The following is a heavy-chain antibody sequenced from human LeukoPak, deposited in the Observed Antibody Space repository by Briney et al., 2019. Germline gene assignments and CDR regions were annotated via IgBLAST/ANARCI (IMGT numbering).Heavy chain of an antibody. V-gene: IGHV3-23*01. Sequence: GGSLRLSCAASGFTFSSYAMSWVRQAPGKGLEWVSAISGSGGSTYYADSVKGRFTISRDNSKNTLYLQMNSLRAEDTAVYYCAKDKRVCSSTSCYTGYFDYWGQGTLVTVSS. CDR1: GFTFSSYA. D-gene: IGHD2-2*02. CDR3: AKDKRVCSSTSCYTGYFDY. J-gene: IGHJ4*02. CDR2: ISGSGGST.